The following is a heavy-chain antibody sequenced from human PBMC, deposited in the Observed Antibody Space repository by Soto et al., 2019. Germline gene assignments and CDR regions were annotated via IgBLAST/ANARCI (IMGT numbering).Heavy chain of an antibody. CDR2: IWYDGINK. J-gene: IGHJ6*02. Sequence: QVQLVESGGGVVQPGRSLRLSCAASGFTFSNNGMHWVRQAPGKGLERVAVIWYDGINKYYADSVKGRFIISRDNSKNTVYIQMNSLRAEYTAVYYCARDRVQMVDGLDVWGQGTTVTVSS. CDR3: ARDRVQMVDGLDV. CDR1: GFTFSNNG. V-gene: IGHV3-33*01. D-gene: IGHD2-15*01.